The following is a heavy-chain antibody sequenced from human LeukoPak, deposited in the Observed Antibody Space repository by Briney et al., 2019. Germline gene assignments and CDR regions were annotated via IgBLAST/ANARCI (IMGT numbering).Heavy chain of an antibody. CDR1: GGSFSAYY. V-gene: IGHV4-34*01. J-gene: IGHJ6*03. CDR3: ARAGIEAFYYMDV. D-gene: IGHD3-10*01. Sequence: SETLSLTCGVSGGSFSAYYWIWIRQPPGKGLEWIGEINHSGTTHYNPSLESRVTISVDTSRNQFSLNPSSVTAADTGLYFCARAGIEAFYYMDVWGKGTTVTVSS. CDR2: INHSGTT.